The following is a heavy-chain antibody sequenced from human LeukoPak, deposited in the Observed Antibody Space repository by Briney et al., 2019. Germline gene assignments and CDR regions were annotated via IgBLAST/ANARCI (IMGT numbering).Heavy chain of an antibody. CDR2: SYSDDNG. V-gene: IGHV3-53*01. CDR1: GFTVSTDH. J-gene: IGHJ4*02. D-gene: IGHD1-26*01. Sequence: AGSLRLSCAASGFTVSTDHMSWVRQAPGKGLEWVAVSYSDDNGYYTESVKGRFIISRDNSKNALYLQMNSLSAEDTAIYYCARVWELSFDHWGQGTLVTVSS. CDR3: ARVWELSFDH.